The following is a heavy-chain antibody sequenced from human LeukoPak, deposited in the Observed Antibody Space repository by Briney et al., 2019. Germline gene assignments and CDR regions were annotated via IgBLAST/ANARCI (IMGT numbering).Heavy chain of an antibody. CDR1: GYTFTSYG. V-gene: IGHV1-18*01. D-gene: IGHD3-10*01. J-gene: IGHJ4*02. Sequence: ASVKVSCKASGYTFTSYGIRWVRQAPGQGLEWMGWISAYNGNTNYAQELQGRVTMTTDTSTSTAYMELRSLRSDDTAVYYCARDRKWFGELLCLDYWGQGTLVTVSS. CDR2: ISAYNGNT. CDR3: ARDRKWFGELLCLDY.